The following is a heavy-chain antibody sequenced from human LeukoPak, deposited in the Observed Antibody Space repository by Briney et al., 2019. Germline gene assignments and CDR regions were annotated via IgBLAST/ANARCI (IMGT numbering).Heavy chain of an antibody. J-gene: IGHJ4*02. CDR2: ISGSGGST. CDR1: GFTFSSYA. V-gene: IGHV3-23*01. CDR3: AKSVPLGIVVVPAAIRPFDY. D-gene: IGHD2-2*02. Sequence: LSGGSLRLSCAASGFTFSSYAMSWVRQAPGKGLEWVSSISGSGGSTYYADSVKGRFTISRDNSKNTLYLQMNSLRAEDTAVYYCAKSVPLGIVVVPAAIRPFDYWGQGTLVTVSS.